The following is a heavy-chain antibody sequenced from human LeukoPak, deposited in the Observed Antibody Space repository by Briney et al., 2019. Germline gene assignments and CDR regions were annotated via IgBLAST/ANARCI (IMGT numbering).Heavy chain of an antibody. Sequence: PGGSLRLSCAASGFTFSSHWMSWVRQAPGKGPEWVANIKQDGTEIYYVDSVKGRFTISRDNAKNSLYVQMNSLRVEDTAIYYCCVYKAANWFDPWGQGTLVTVSS. CDR2: IKQDGTEI. D-gene: IGHD5/OR15-5a*01. J-gene: IGHJ5*02. CDR3: CVYKAANWFDP. CDR1: GFTFSSHW. V-gene: IGHV3-7*01.